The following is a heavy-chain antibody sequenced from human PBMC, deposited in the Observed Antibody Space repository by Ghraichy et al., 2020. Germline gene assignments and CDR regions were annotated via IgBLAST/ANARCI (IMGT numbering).Heavy chain of an antibody. CDR2: ISSSAGTI. J-gene: IGHJ4*02. CDR1: GFTFSDFY. CDR3: ARETIAVTGTIGY. Sequence: GGSLRLSCAASGFTFSDFYMSWIRQAPGKGLEWVSYISSSAGTIHYADSVKGRFTTSRDNTKNSLYLQMNSLRAEDTAIYYCARETIAVTGTIGYWGQGTLVTVSS. V-gene: IGHV3-11*01. D-gene: IGHD6-19*01.